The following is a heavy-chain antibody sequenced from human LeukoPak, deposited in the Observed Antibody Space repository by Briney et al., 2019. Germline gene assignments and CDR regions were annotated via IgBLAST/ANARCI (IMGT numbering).Heavy chain of an antibody. D-gene: IGHD1-26*01. CDR2: IIVGSGKT. CDR1: GFTFSNSA. CDR3: AAEVYSGTYGRCCSFAF. Sequence: SVKVSCKVSGFTFSNSAMQWLRQARGQRLEWIGWIIVGSGKTHYAQNFQERVTITRDMSTNTAYMELSSLQSDDTAVYYCAAEVYSGTYGRCCSFAFWGQGTLVTVSS. V-gene: IGHV1-58*02. J-gene: IGHJ4*02.